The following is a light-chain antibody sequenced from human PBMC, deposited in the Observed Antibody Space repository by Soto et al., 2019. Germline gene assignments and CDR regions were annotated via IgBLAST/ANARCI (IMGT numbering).Light chain of an antibody. J-gene: IGKJ1*01. V-gene: IGKV3-20*01. CDR3: QKYGSAPRT. CDR1: QSVSSSY. Sequence: EILLTQSPGTLSLSPGERATLSCRASQSVSSSYFGWYQQKPGQAPRLLIYGASSRATGIPDRFSGSGSGTDFTLTISRLEPEDFAVYYCQKYGSAPRTFGQGTKVEIK. CDR2: GAS.